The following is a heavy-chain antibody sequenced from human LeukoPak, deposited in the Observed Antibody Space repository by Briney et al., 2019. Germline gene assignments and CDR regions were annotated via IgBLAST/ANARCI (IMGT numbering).Heavy chain of an antibody. Sequence: SETLSLTCTISDDSISSNRYFWAWIRQPPGKGLEWVASINYSGRTYYNPSLSSRLTISIDTAKRQFSLKLTSVTAADTALYYCARDIDDVGALLDFWGQGTLVTVSS. CDR3: ARDIDDVGALLDF. V-gene: IGHV4-39*07. CDR2: INYSGRT. CDR1: DDSISSNRYF. D-gene: IGHD1-26*01. J-gene: IGHJ4*02.